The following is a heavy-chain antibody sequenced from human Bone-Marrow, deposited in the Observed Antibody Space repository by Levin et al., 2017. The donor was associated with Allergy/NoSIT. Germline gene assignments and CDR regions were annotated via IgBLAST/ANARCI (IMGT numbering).Heavy chain of an antibody. CDR2: ISSNGGST. V-gene: IGHV3-64*01. J-gene: IGHJ4*02. Sequence: AGESLKISCAASGFTFNSYAMHWVRQAPGKGLEYVSAISSNGGSTYYANSVKGRFTISRDNSKNTLYLQMGSLRAEDMAVYYCARVGVAATVVDYWGQGTLVTVSS. D-gene: IGHD2-15*01. CDR3: ARVGVAATVVDY. CDR1: GFTFNSYA.